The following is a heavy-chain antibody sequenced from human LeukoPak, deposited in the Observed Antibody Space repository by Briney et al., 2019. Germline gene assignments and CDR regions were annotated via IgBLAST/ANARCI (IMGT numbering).Heavy chain of an antibody. CDR3: ARDQQFTDFDY. CDR2: IYYSGST. CDR1: GGSISSYY. Sequence: SETLSLTCTVSGGSISSYYWSWIRQPPGKGLEWIGYIYYSGSTNYNPSLKSRVTISVDTSKNQFSLKLSSVTAADTAVYYCARDQQFTDFDYWGQGTLVTVSS. D-gene: IGHD6-13*01. V-gene: IGHV4-59*01. J-gene: IGHJ4*02.